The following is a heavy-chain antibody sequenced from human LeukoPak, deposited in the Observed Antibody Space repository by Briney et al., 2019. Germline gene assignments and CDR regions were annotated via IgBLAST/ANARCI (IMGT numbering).Heavy chain of an antibody. CDR1: GYTFTGYY. J-gene: IGHJ4*02. CDR3: ARGAHSWYRYYYFDY. D-gene: IGHD6-13*01. CDR2: INPNSGGT. Sequence: ASVKVSCKASGYTFTGYYMRWVRQAPGQGLEWMGWINPNSGGTNYAQKFQGWVTMTRDTSISTAYMELSRLRSDDTAVYYCARGAHSWYRYYYFDYWGQGTLVTVSS. V-gene: IGHV1-2*04.